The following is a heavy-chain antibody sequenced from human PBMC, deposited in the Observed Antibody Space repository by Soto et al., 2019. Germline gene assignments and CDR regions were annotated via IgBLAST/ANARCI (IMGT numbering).Heavy chain of an antibody. J-gene: IGHJ5*02. D-gene: IGHD2-2*02. CDR2: IYYSGST. CDR1: GGSIGSGGYY. Sequence: SETLSLTCTVSGGSIGSGGYYWSWIRQHPGKGLEWIGYIYYSGSTYYNPSLKSRVTISVDTSKNQFSLKLSSVTAADTAVYYCASLVVPAAIGNWFDPWGQGTLVTVSS. V-gene: IGHV4-31*03. CDR3: ASLVVPAAIGNWFDP.